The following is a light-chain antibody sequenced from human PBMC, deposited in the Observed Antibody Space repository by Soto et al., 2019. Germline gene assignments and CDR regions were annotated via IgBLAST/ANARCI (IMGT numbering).Light chain of an antibody. Sequence: IVLKQSPVTLSLSPWERATLSCMASQIVNNFLAWYQQKPGQAPRLLIYDASNRATGIPARFSGRGSGTDFTLTISRLEPEDFAVYYCQQYGSSPITFGQGTRLEIK. J-gene: IGKJ5*01. CDR1: QIVNNF. V-gene: IGKV3-20*01. CDR2: DAS. CDR3: QQYGSSPIT.